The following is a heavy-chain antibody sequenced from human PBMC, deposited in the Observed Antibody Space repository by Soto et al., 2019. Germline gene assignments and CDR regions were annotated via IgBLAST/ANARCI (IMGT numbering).Heavy chain of an antibody. D-gene: IGHD2-15*01. V-gene: IGHV4-59*01. Sequence: QVQLQESGPGLVKPSETLSLTCTVSGGSISSYYWSWIRQPPGKGLEWIGYIYYSGSTNYNPSLKXRVTISVDPSKNQFSLKLSSVTAADPAVYYCARAWGRVFDYWGQGTLVTVSS. CDR3: ARAWGRVFDY. CDR2: IYYSGST. CDR1: GGSISSYY. J-gene: IGHJ4*02.